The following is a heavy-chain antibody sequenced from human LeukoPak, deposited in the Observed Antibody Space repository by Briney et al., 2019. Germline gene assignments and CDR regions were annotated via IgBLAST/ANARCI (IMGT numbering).Heavy chain of an antibody. V-gene: IGHV1-8*01. CDR2: MNPNSGNT. Sequence: ASVKVYCKASGYTFTSYDINWVRQATGQGLEWMGWMNPNSGNTGYAQKFQGRVTMTRNTSISTAYMELSSLRSEDTAVYYCARGIYYDFWSGYFAARSYYYYMDVWGKGTTVTVSS. CDR3: ARGIYYDFWSGYFAARSYYYYMDV. D-gene: IGHD3-3*01. CDR1: GYTFTSYD. J-gene: IGHJ6*03.